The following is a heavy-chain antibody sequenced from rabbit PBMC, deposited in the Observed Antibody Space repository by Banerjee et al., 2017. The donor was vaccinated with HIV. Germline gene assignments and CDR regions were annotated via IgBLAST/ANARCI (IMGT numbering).Heavy chain of an antibody. V-gene: IGHV1S45*01. CDR2: IVIAFDMT. CDR3: ARSGYVGWGGDGDLTGNKL. Sequence: EESGGGLVQPEGSVTFTCTASGFSFSSNDWISWVRQAPGKGLEWIASIVIAFDMTFYASWATGRFTISKTSSTTVTLQMTSVTAADTATYFCARSGYVGWGGDGDLTGNKLWGPGTLVTVS. CDR1: GFSFSSNDW. D-gene: IGHD4-1*01. J-gene: IGHJ6*01.